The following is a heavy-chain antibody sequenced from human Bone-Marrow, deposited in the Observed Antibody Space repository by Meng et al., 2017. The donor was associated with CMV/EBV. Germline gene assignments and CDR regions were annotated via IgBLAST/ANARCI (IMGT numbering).Heavy chain of an antibody. D-gene: IGHD3-10*01. CDR2: ISAYNGNT. J-gene: IGHJ4*02. CDR1: GYTFPSYG. CDR3: ARDRAGGGYFDY. Sequence: QVTLGADGAEVKQPGALWKVYCKPSGYTFPSYGTSWVRQAPGQGLEWMGWISAYNGNTNHAQKLQGRVTMTTDTSTSTAYMELRSLRSDDTAVYYCARDRAGGGYFDYWGQGTLVTVSS. V-gene: IGHV1-18*01.